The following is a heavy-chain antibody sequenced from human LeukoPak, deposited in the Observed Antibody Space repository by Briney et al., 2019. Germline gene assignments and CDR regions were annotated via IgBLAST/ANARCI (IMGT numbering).Heavy chain of an antibody. CDR3: ARSIAAAEGNWFDP. J-gene: IGHJ5*02. CDR1: GYTFTSYG. V-gene: IGHV1-18*01. CDR2: ISAYNGST. D-gene: IGHD6-13*01. Sequence: ASVKVSCKAPGYTFTSYGISWVRQAPGQGLEWMGWISAYNGSTNYAQKLQGRVTMTTDTSTSTAYMELRSLRSDDTAVYYCARSIAAAEGNWFDPWGQGTLVTVSS.